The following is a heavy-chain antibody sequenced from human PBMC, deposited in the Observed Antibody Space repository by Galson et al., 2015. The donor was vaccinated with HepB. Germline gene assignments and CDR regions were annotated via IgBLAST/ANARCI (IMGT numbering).Heavy chain of an antibody. CDR1: GFTFGTYS. CDR2: VSSSSIYK. D-gene: IGHD3-22*01. CDR3: ARGRGDIGGYYAFDY. Sequence: LRLSCAASGFTFGTYSLNWVRQAPGKGLEWVSAVSSSSIYKYYADSVKGRFTISRDNAKSSLYVQMNNLRVEDTAVYYCARGRGDIGGYYAFDYWGKGALVTVSS. J-gene: IGHJ4*02. V-gene: IGHV3-21*06.